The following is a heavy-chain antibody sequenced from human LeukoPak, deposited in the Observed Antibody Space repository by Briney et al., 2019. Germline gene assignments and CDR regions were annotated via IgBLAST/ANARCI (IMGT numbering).Heavy chain of an antibody. J-gene: IGHJ5*02. CDR1: GYTLTELS. CDR3: ARGRNNWFDP. Sequence: ASVKVSCKVSGYTLTELSMHWVRQAPGKGLEWMGGFDPEDGETIYAQKLQGRVTMTTDTSTSTAYMELRSLRSDDTAVYYCARGRNNWFDPWGQGTLVTVSS. V-gene: IGHV1-24*01. CDR2: FDPEDGET.